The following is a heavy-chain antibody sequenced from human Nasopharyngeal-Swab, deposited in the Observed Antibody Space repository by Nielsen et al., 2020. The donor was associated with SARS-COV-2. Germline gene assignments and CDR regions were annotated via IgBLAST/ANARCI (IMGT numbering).Heavy chain of an antibody. V-gene: IGHV4-39*01. CDR1: GCSISSSSYY. J-gene: IGHJ4*02. D-gene: IGHD3-22*01. CDR3: AKQYYYDSSGYDPRSYYFDY. Sequence: GSLRLSGTVSGCSISSSSYYWGWIRQPPGKGLEWIGGIYYSGSTYYNPSLKSRVTISVDTSKNQFSLKLSSVTAADTAVYYCAKQYYYDSSGYDPRSYYFDYWGQGTLVTVSS. CDR2: IYYSGST.